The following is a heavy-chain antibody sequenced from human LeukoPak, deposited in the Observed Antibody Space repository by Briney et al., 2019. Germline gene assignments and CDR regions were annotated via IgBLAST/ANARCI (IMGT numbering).Heavy chain of an antibody. J-gene: IGHJ4*02. CDR2: IRQNGREK. CDR3: ARDQAVLLWFGEFFQPFDY. D-gene: IGHD3-10*01. Sequence: GGSLRLSCTTSGFSFTNYCMTWVRQAPGKGLEWVANIRQNGREKDYVASVKGRFTISRDNANNSLFLQMNSLRAEDTAVYYCARDQAVLLWFGEFFQPFDYWGQGTLVTVSS. CDR1: GFSFTNYC. V-gene: IGHV3-7*01.